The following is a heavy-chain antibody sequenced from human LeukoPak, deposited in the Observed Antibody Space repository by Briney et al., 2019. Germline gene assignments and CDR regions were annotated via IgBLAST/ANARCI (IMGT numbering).Heavy chain of an antibody. CDR3: ARAYNWNYAPTWIYWFDP. Sequence: ASVKVSCKASGYTFTSYYMHWVRQAPGQGLEWMGIINPSGGSTSYAQKFQGRVTMTRDMSTSTVYMELSSLRSEDTAVYYCARAYNWNYAPTWIYWFDPWGQGTLVTVSS. CDR2: INPSGGST. V-gene: IGHV1-46*01. D-gene: IGHD1-7*01. CDR1: GYTFTSYY. J-gene: IGHJ5*02.